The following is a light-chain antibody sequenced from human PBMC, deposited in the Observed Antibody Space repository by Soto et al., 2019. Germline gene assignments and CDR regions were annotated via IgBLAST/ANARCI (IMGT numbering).Light chain of an antibody. J-gene: IGKJ2*01. CDR3: QQYKNWPRI. CDR1: HRICRN. V-gene: IGKV3-15*01. CDR2: AAS. Sequence: EVVMTQSPVILSVSPGEKATLSCMASHRICRNLGWYQQKPVQAPRLRIYAASATATGIPARFSGSVSATEITLTINALQSEYFAVYYCQQYKNWPRIFGQGNKLEIK.